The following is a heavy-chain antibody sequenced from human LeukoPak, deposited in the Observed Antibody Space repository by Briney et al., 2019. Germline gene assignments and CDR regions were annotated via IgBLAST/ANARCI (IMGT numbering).Heavy chain of an antibody. D-gene: IGHD6-13*01. CDR2: VNQDGSEK. CDR1: GFTFSSYW. Sequence: PGGSLRRSCAASGFTFSSYWMSWVRQAPGKGLEWVANVNQDGSEKYYVDSVKGRFTISRDNAKNSLYLQMNSLRAEDTAVYYCARDLYSSSWYVGEIDYWGQGTLVTVSS. V-gene: IGHV3-7*01. J-gene: IGHJ4*02. CDR3: ARDLYSSSWYVGEIDY.